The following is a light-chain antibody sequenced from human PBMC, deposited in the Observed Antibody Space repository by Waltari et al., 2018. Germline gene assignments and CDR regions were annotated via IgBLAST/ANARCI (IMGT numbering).Light chain of an antibody. V-gene: IGKV3-20*01. Sequence: EIVLTQSPGTLSLSPGERATLSCRASQSVSSSYLAWYQQKPGQAPRLLIYGASSRATGIPDRFSGSGSGTDFTLTISRLDPEDFAVYYCQQYGSSPGTFGGGTKVEIK. J-gene: IGKJ4*01. CDR3: QQYGSSPGT. CDR1: QSVSSSY. CDR2: GAS.